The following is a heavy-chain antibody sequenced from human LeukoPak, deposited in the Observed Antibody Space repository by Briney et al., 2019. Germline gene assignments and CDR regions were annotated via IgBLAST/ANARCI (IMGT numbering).Heavy chain of an antibody. CDR3: AEPPPTAARVAWHAFDI. D-gene: IGHD6-6*01. Sequence: GGSLRLSCAASGFTFSNYWMHWVRQAPGKGLVWVSRINSDGINTSYADSVKGRFTISRDNAKNTLNLQMNSLRAEDTAVYYCAEPPPTAARVAWHAFDIWGQGTMVTVSS. J-gene: IGHJ3*02. CDR1: GFTFSNYW. CDR2: INSDGINT. V-gene: IGHV3-74*01.